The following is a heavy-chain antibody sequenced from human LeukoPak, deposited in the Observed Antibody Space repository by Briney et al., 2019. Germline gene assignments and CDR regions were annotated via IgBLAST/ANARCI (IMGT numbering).Heavy chain of an antibody. CDR3: ARDGGGSLGVKWYFDL. CDR2: INPSGGST. J-gene: IGHJ2*01. D-gene: IGHD1-26*01. Sequence: GASVKVSCKASGYTFTSYYIHWGRQAPGQGLEWMGIINPSGGSTSYAQKFQGRVTMTRDTSTRTGYMEMSSLRSEDTAVYYCARDGGGSLGVKWYFDLWGRGTLVTVSS. CDR1: GYTFTSYY. V-gene: IGHV1-46*01.